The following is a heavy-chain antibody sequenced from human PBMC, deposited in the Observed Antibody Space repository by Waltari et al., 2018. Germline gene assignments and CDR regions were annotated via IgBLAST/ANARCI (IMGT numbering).Heavy chain of an antibody. V-gene: IGHV1-69*12. J-gene: IGHJ6*03. D-gene: IGHD3-10*01. CDR1: GGTFGSYA. CDR2: ITPMFGRT. CDR3: ARGGGRGGSFSFHMDV. Sequence: QVQLVQSGAEVKKPGSSVKVSCKASGGTFGSYAISWVRQAPGQGLGWMGGITPMFGRTNYPQKFQDRVKITADESTSIAYMELSGLRFEDTAVYFCARGGGRGGSFSFHMDVWGKGTTVTISS.